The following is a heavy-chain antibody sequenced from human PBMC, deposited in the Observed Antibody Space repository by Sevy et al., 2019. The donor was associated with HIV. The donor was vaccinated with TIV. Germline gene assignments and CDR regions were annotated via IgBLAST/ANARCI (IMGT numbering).Heavy chain of an antibody. CDR1: GGSISSYY. D-gene: IGHD1-1*01. Sequence: SETLSLTCTVSGGSISSYYWSWVRQPPGKGLEWIGYIYYSGSTNYNPSLESRVTISVDKSKNQFSLRLSSVTAADTAVYYCARDATPNDGYYYYGLDVWGQGTTVTVSS. V-gene: IGHV4-59*01. J-gene: IGHJ6*02. CDR3: ARDATPNDGYYYYGLDV. CDR2: IYYSGST.